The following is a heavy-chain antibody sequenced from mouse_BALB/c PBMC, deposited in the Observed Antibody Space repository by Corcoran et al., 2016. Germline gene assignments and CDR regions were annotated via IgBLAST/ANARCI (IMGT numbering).Heavy chain of an antibody. V-gene: IGHV1S56*01. D-gene: IGHD1-2*01. CDR2: IYPGDGST. Sequence: QVQLQQSGPELVKPGALVKISCKASGYTFTSYDINWVKQRPGQGLEWIGWIYPGDGSTKYNEKFKGEATLTADKSSSTAYMQLSSLTSENSAVYFCARSGDFITTASWFAYWGQGTLVTVSA. J-gene: IGHJ3*01. CDR3: ARSGDFITTASWFAY. CDR1: GYTFTSYD.